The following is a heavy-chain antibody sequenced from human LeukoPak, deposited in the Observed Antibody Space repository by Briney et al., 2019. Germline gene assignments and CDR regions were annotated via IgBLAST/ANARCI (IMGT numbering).Heavy chain of an antibody. Sequence: PGGSLRLSCAASGFTFSNYAMSWVRQAPGKGLEWVSAISDGGYATFYADSVEGRFTISRDNSKNTLYLQMNSLRAEDTAIYYCAKGIYLVPIDYWGQGTLVAVSS. CDR1: GFTFSNYA. J-gene: IGHJ4*02. D-gene: IGHD3-10*01. CDR3: AKGIYLVPIDY. CDR2: ISDGGYAT. V-gene: IGHV3-23*01.